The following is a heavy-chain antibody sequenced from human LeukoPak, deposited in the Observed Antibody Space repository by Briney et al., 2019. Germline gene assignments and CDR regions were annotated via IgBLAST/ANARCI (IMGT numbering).Heavy chain of an antibody. CDR2: ISGDGGST. CDR1: GFTFDDYA. J-gene: IGHJ1*01. D-gene: IGHD3-22*01. CDR3: AKDPRDYYDSSGYYGEYFQH. Sequence: GGSLRLSCAASGFTFDDYAVHWVRQAPGKGLEWVSLISGDGGSTYYADSVKGRFTISRDNSKNSLYLQMNSLRTEDTALYYCAKDPRDYYDSSGYYGEYFQHWGQGTLVTVSS. V-gene: IGHV3-43*02.